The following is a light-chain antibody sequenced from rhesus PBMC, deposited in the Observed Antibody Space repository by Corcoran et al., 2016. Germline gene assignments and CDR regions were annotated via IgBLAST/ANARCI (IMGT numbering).Light chain of an antibody. J-gene: IGKJ4*01. V-gene: IGKV3-24*04. Sequence: EIVMTQSPATLALSPGERATLSCRASQSVSSYLAWYQQKPGQAPRLLIYGASSRATGIPDRFSGSGSGTEFTLTSSSLEPEDVGVYFCLQSSNWPLTFGGGTKVEIK. CDR2: GAS. CDR1: QSVSSY. CDR3: LQSSNWPLT.